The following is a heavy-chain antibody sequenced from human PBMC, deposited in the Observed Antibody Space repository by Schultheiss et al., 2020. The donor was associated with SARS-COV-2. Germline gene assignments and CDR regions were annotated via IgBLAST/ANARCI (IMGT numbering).Heavy chain of an antibody. Sequence: GGSLRLSCAASGFTFSTYAMSWVRQAPGKGLEYVSAISSNGGSTYYANSVKGRFTISRDNSKNTLYLQMNSLRAEDTAVYYCARPRYYYDSSGQQSHAFDIWGQGTMVTVSS. CDR2: ISSNGGST. D-gene: IGHD3-22*01. CDR3: ARPRYYYDSSGQQSHAFDI. CDR1: GFTFSTYA. V-gene: IGHV3-64*01. J-gene: IGHJ3*02.